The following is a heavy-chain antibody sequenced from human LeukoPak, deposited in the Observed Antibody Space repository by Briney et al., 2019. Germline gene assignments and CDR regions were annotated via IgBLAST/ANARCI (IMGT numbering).Heavy chain of an antibody. CDR3: AELGITMIGGV. Sequence: GGSLRLSCAASRFTFSSYWMNWVRQAPGKGLEWVANIKQDGSEKYYVDSVKGRFTISRDNAKNTLYLQMNSLRAEDTAVYYCAELGITMIGGVWGKGTTVTISS. CDR1: RFTFSSYW. D-gene: IGHD3-10*02. CDR2: IKQDGSEK. V-gene: IGHV3-7*01. J-gene: IGHJ6*04.